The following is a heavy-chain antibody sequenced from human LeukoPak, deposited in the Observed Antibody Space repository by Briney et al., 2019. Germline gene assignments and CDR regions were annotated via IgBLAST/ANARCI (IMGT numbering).Heavy chain of an antibody. CDR2: INHSGTT. Sequence: ETLSLTCAVYGGSFSGYYWSWIRQPPGKGLEWIGEINHSGTTNYNSSLKSRVSVSVDTSKYQFSLKLSSVTAADKAVYYCARRYSGSYGLYSHHSMDVWGKGTTVTISS. V-gene: IGHV4-34*01. CDR1: GGSFSGYY. CDR3: ARRYSGSYGLYSHHSMDV. J-gene: IGHJ6*03. D-gene: IGHD1-26*01.